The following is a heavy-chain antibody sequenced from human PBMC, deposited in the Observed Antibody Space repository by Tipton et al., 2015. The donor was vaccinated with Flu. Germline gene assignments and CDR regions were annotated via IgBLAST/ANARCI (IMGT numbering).Heavy chain of an antibody. CDR1: GFTFDDYA. D-gene: IGHD1-26*01. V-gene: IGHV3-9*03. Sequence: SLRLSCAASGFTFDDYAMHWVRQAPGKGLEWVSGISWNSGSIGYADSVKGRFTISRDNAKNSLYLQMSSLRAEDMALYYCAKGGVGATAFDIWGQGTMVTVSS. CDR3: AKGGVGATAFDI. J-gene: IGHJ3*02. CDR2: ISWNSGSI.